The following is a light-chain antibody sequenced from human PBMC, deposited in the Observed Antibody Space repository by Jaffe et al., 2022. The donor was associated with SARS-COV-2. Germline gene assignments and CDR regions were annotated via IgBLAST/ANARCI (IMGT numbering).Light chain of an antibody. V-gene: IGLV7-46*01. CDR1: TGAVTSGHY. J-gene: IGLJ2*01. CDR3: LLSHGGARI. Sequence: QAVVTQEPSLTVSPGGTVTLTCGSNTGAVTSGHYPYWFQQKPGQAPRTLIYDVDNKHSWTPARFSGSLLGDKAALTLSGAQPDDEADYYCLLSHGGARIFGGGTKLTVL. CDR2: DVD.